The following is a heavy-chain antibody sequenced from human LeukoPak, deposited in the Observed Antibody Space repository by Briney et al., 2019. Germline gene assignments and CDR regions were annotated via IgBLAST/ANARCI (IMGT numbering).Heavy chain of an antibody. Sequence: PSETLSLTCTVSGGSISSTSYYWGWIRQPPGKGLEWIGSIHFSGSAYYNPSLKSRVTISVDTSKNQFSLKLSSVTAADTAVYYCATRHVGIYYWGQGTLVTVSS. CDR2: IHFSGSA. V-gene: IGHV4-39*01. CDR1: GGSISSTSYY. CDR3: ATRHVGIYY. J-gene: IGHJ4*02.